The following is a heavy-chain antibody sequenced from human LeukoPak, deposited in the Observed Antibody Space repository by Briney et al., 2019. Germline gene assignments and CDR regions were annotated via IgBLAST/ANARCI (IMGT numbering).Heavy chain of an antibody. CDR3: ARDGGDCSSTSCYISAPDY. D-gene: IGHD2-2*02. J-gene: IGHJ4*02. CDR1: GYSFTSYW. CDR2: IYPGDSDT. Sequence: GGSLKISCKGSGYSFTSYWIGWVRQMPGKGLEWMGIIYPGDSDTRYSPSFQGQVTISADKSISTAYLQWSSLKASDTAMYYCARDGGDCSSTSCYISAPDYWGQGTLVTVSS. V-gene: IGHV5-51*03.